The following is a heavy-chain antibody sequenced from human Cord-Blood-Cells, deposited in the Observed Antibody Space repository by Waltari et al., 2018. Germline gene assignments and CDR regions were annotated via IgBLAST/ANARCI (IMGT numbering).Heavy chain of an antibody. Sequence: QMQLVQSGPEVKKPGTSVKVSCKASGFTVTSSAMQWVRQARGQRLEWIGWIVVGSGNTNYAQKFQERVTITRDMSTSTAYMELSSLRSEDTAVYYCAADTENYYGSGSYYAFDIWGQGTMVTVSS. CDR2: IVVGSGNT. CDR3: AADTENYYGSGSYYAFDI. J-gene: IGHJ3*02. V-gene: IGHV1-58*02. D-gene: IGHD3-10*01. CDR1: GFTVTSSA.